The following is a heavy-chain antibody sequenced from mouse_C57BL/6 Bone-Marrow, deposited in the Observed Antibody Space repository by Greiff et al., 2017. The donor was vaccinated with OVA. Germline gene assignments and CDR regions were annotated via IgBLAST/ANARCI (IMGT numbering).Heavy chain of an antibody. CDR3: ASRYYDSSSYWYLDV. CDR2: IDPADGYT. J-gene: IGHJ1*03. CDR1: GYTFTSYW. D-gene: IGHD1-1*01. Sequence: QVQLQQPGAELVMPGASVKLSCTASGYTFTSYWMHWVKQRPGQGLEWIGEIDPADGYTNYTQKFKGKATLTVDTSSSTAYMPLSSLTSEDSAVYYCASRYYDSSSYWYLDVWGTGTTVTVSS. V-gene: IGHV1-69*01.